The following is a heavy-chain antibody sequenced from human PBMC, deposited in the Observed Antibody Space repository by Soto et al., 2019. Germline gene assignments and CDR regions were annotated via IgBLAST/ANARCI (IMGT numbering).Heavy chain of an antibody. CDR3: ARLSPALGYLLDY. J-gene: IGHJ4*02. D-gene: IGHD3-22*01. V-gene: IGHV4-30-2*01. CDR1: GGSISSGGYS. Sequence: SETLSLTCAVSGGSISSGGYSWSWIRQPPGKGLEWIGYIYHSGSTYYNPSLKSRVTISVDRSKNQFSLKLSSVTAADTAVYYCARLSPALGYLLDYWGQGTLVTVSS. CDR2: IYHSGST.